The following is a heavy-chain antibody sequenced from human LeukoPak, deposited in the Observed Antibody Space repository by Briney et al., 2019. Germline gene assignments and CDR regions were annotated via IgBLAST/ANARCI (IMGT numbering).Heavy chain of an antibody. CDR2: IIPIFGTA. J-gene: IGHJ6*03. CDR3: ARGEEYYDILTGYYQSTNYYYYMDV. D-gene: IGHD3-9*01. V-gene: IGHV1-69*06. Sequence: ASVKVSCKASGGTLSSYAISWVRQAPGQGLEWMGGIIPIFGTANYAQKFQGRVTITADKSTSTAYLELSSLRSEDTAVYYCARGEEYYDILTGYYQSTNYYYYMDVWGKGTTVTVSS. CDR1: GGTLSSYA.